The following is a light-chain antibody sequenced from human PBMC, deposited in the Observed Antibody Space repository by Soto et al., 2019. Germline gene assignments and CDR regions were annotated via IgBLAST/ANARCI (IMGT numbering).Light chain of an antibody. CDR2: GAS. Sequence: ESVLTQSPGTLSLSPGERATLSCRASQSVSSNYLAWYQQKPGQAPRLLISGASTRAAGIPARFSGSGSGTEFILTISSLQSEDFAVYYCQHYDDWPWTFGQGTKVDIK. V-gene: IGKV3-15*01. CDR3: QHYDDWPWT. CDR1: QSVSSN. J-gene: IGKJ1*01.